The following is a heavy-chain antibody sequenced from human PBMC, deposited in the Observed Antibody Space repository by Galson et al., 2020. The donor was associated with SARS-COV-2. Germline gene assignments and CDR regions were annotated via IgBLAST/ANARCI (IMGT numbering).Heavy chain of an antibody. J-gene: IGHJ4*02. V-gene: IGHV1-69*13. D-gene: IGHD3-10*01. CDR1: GCTFSSYA. Sequence: SVTVSCKASGCTFSSYAISWVRQAPGQGLEWMGGIIPIFCTANYAQKFQGRVTITADESTSTAYMELSSLRSEDTAGYYCARDPGDYYGSGSYYMNWGQGTRVTVSS. CDR2: IIPIFCTA. CDR3: ARDPGDYYGSGSYYMN.